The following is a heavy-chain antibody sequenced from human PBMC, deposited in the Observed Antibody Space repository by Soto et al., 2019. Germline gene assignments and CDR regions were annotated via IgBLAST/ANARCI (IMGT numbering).Heavy chain of an antibody. CDR2: INHSGST. D-gene: IGHD3-3*01. CDR1: GGSFSGYY. Sequence: PSETLSLTCAVYGGSFSGYYWSWIRQPPGKGLEWIGEINHSGSTNYNPSLKGRVTISVDTSKNQFSLKLSSVTAADTAVYYCARGQGDFWSGYYPFDYWGQGTLVTVSS. J-gene: IGHJ4*02. V-gene: IGHV4-34*01. CDR3: ARGQGDFWSGYYPFDY.